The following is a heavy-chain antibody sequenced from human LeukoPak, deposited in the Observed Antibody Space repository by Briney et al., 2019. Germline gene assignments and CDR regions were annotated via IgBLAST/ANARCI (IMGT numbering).Heavy chain of an antibody. V-gene: IGHV3-48*03. CDR2: SRSSGDAR. CDR3: ARGIQYLNYFDY. J-gene: IGHJ4*02. Sequence: PVGSLRLSCAASGFTFSSYEMNWVRQAPGKGLEWVSYSRSSGDARYYADSVKGRFTISRDKAKNSLYLQMNSLRAEDTAVYYCARGIQYLNYFDYWGQGTLVTVSS. D-gene: IGHD5-18*01. CDR1: GFTFSSYE.